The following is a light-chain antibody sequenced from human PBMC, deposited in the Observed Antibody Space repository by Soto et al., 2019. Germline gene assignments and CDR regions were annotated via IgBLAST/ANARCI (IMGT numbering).Light chain of an antibody. CDR3: SSYTSSSIPYV. J-gene: IGLJ1*01. CDR1: NSDVGSYNF. Sequence: QSALTRHASVSGSPGQSITISCTGTNSDVGSYNFVSWYQQHPGKAPKLMIYDVSNRPSGVSNRFSGSKSGNTASLNISGLQAEDEADYYCSSYTSSSIPYVFGIGTKVTVL. V-gene: IGLV2-14*01. CDR2: DVS.